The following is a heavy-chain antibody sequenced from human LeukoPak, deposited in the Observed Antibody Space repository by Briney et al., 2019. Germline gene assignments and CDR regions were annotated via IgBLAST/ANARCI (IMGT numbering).Heavy chain of an antibody. CDR2: ISSSGSSI. J-gene: IGHJ4*02. D-gene: IGHD6-19*01. V-gene: IGHV3-48*04. Sequence: PGGSLRLSCAASGFTFSSYSMNWVRQAPGKGLAWVSYISSSGSSIYYADSVKGRFTISRDNAKNSVYLQMNSLRAEDTALYYCARGTAVAANPFDYWGQGTLVTVSS. CDR1: GFTFSSYS. CDR3: ARGTAVAANPFDY.